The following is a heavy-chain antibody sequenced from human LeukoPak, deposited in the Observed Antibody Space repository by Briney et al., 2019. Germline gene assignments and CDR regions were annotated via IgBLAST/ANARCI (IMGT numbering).Heavy chain of an antibody. CDR3: ARDGPYYGSGSSRWFDP. V-gene: IGHV4-39*07. D-gene: IGHD3-10*01. CDR2: IYYSGST. CDR1: GGSISSSSYY. Sequence: SETLSLTCTVSGGSISSSSYYWGWIRQPPGKGLEWIGSIYYSGSTYYNPSLKSRVTISVDTSKNQFSLKLSSVTAADTAVYYCARDGPYYGSGSSRWFDPWGQGTLVTVSS. J-gene: IGHJ5*02.